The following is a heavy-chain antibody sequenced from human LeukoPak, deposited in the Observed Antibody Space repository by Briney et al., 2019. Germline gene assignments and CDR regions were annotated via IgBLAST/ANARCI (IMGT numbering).Heavy chain of an antibody. J-gene: IGHJ6*03. D-gene: IGHD2-8*02. V-gene: IGHV3-53*01. CDR1: GFTVSSNY. CDR3: AKSLLTGYYYYYMDV. Sequence: GGSLRLSCAASGFTVSSNYMSWVRQTPGKGLEWVSVIYNNGGTYYADSVKGRFTISRDNSKNTLYLQMNSLRAEDTAVYYCAKSLLTGYYYYYMDVWGKGTTVTVSS. CDR2: IYNNGGT.